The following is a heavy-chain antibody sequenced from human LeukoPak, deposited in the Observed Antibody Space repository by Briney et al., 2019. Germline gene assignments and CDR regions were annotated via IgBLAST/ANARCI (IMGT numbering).Heavy chain of an antibody. CDR2: ISPGGGTT. CDR1: GFSFGSEA. V-gene: IGHV3-23*01. CDR3: ARAGYCSSTSCYVSL. J-gene: IGHJ4*02. D-gene: IGHD2-2*03. Sequence: GGSLRLSCVVSGFSFGSEAMSWVRQAPGRGLEWVSSISPGGGTTYYADSVKGRFTISRDNAKNSLYLLMNSLRVEDTAVYYCARAGYCSSTSCYVSLWGQGTLVTVSS.